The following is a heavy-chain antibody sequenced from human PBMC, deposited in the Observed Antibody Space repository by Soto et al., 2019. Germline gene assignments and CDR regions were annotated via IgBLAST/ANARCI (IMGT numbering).Heavy chain of an antibody. V-gene: IGHV1-69*01. D-gene: IGHD2-2*02. J-gene: IGHJ3*02. CDR2: IIPIFGTA. CDR1: GGTFSSYA. CDR3: ARELRYCSSTSCYTDAFDI. Sequence: QVQLVQSGAEVKKPGSSVKVSCKASGGTFSSYAISWVRQAPGQGLEWMGGIIPIFGTANYAQKFQGRVTITADESTSTAYIELSSLRPEDTAVYYCARELRYCSSTSCYTDAFDIWGQGTMVTVSS.